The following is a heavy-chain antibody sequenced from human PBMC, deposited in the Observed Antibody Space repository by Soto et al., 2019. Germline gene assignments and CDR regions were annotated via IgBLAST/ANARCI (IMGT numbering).Heavy chain of an antibody. Sequence: GASVKVSCKASGYSFTSLGISWVRQAPVQGLEWMGWVSAYNGNTKYAQSVQGRVTMTTDRSTTTAYLELRSLRSDDTAVYYCARAGGTQLFDYWGQGTLVTVSS. J-gene: IGHJ4*02. CDR2: VSAYNGNT. CDR3: ARAGGTQLFDY. CDR1: GYSFTSLG. V-gene: IGHV1-18*04. D-gene: IGHD1-1*01.